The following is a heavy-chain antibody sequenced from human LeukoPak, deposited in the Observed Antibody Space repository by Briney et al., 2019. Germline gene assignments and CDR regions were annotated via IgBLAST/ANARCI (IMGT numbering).Heavy chain of an antibody. D-gene: IGHD6-19*01. CDR1: GGSISSYY. J-gene: IGHJ4*02. CDR2: IYYSGST. V-gene: IGHV4-59*01. Sequence: LSETLSLTCTVSGGSISSYYWSWIRQPPGKGLEWIGYIYYSGSTNYNPSLKSRATISVDTSKNQFFLKLSSVTAADTAVYYCASIAVAGTWGFDYWGQGTLVTVSS. CDR3: ASIAVAGTWGFDY.